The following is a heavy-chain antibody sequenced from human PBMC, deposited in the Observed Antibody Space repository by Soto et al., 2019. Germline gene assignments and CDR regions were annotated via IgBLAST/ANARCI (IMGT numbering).Heavy chain of an antibody. CDR1: GFSLSTSGVG. V-gene: IGHV2-5*02. CDR2: IYWDHDK. J-gene: IGHJ4*02. D-gene: IGHD3-10*01. Sequence: QITLKESGPTLVKPTQTLTLTCTFSGFSLSTSGVGVGWIRQPPGKALEWLALIYWDHDKRYSPSLKSRLTITKDTSKNQVVHTMTNMDPVDTATYYWSHSLHYYGSGSYYTALDFDYWGQGTLVTVSS. CDR3: SHSLHYYGSGSYYTALDFDY.